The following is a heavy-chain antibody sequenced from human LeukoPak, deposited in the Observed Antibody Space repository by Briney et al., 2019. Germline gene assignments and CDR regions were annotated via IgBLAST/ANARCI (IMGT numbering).Heavy chain of an antibody. V-gene: IGHV3-30*04. CDR1: GFTFSSYA. J-gene: IGHJ4*02. CDR2: ISYDGSNK. Sequence: GRSLRLSCAASGFTFSSYAMHWVRQAPGKGLEWVAVISYDGSNKYYADSVKGRFTISRDNSKNTLYLQMNSLRAEDTAVYYCARDSRYCSGGSCYSGLVRHNYYFDYWGQGTLVTVSS. D-gene: IGHD2-15*01. CDR3: ARDSRYCSGGSCYSGLVRHNYYFDY.